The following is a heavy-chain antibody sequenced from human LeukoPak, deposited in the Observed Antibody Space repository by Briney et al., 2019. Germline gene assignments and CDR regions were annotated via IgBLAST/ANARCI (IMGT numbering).Heavy chain of an antibody. D-gene: IGHD5-18*01. V-gene: IGHV3-30*18. CDR1: GFTFSSYG. CDR2: ISYDGSNK. Sequence: PGGTLRLSCAASGFTFSSYGMSWVRQAPGKGLEWVAVISYDGSNKYYADSVKGRFTISRDNSKNTLYLQMNSLRAEDTAVYYCAKDFTRDTAMAVTGTFDYWGQGTLVTVSS. J-gene: IGHJ4*02. CDR3: AKDFTRDTAMAVTGTFDY.